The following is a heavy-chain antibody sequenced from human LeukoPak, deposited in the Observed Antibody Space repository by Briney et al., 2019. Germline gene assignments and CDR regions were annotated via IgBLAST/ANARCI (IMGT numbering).Heavy chain of an antibody. Sequence: SETLSLTCTVSGGSISSYYWSWIRQPAGKGLEWIGRIYTSGSTNYNPSLKSRVTMSVDTSKNKFSLTLASVTAADTAVYYCARGTGTGWYFDLWGRGTLVTVSS. CDR3: ARGTGTGWYFDL. CDR1: GGSISSYY. V-gene: IGHV4-4*07. D-gene: IGHD3/OR15-3a*01. CDR2: IYTSGST. J-gene: IGHJ2*01.